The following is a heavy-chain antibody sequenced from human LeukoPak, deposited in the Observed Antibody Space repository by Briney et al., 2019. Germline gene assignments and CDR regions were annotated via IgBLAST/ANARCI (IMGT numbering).Heavy chain of an antibody. CDR1: GFTFSSYA. CDR3: AREGTYSNGPDY. D-gene: IGHD3-22*01. Sequence: GGSLRLSCAASGFTFSSYAMSWVRQAPGKGLVWVSRINSDGTSTTYADSVKGRFTISRDNAKSTLFLQMNSLRVEDTAVFHCAREGTYSNGPDYWGQGTLVTVSS. V-gene: IGHV3-74*01. J-gene: IGHJ4*02. CDR2: INSDGTST.